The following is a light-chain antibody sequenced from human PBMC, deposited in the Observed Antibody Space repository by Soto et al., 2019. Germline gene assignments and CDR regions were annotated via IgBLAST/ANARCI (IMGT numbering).Light chain of an antibody. V-gene: IGKV3-15*01. Sequence: EIVMTQSPATLSVSPGEGVTLSCRASQSVSSDLAWYQQKPGQSPRLLMYGASTRATDIPARFSGGGSGTDLTLTISSLQSEDVAIYYCQQYHDWPPITFGPGTKVDIK. CDR1: QSVSSD. CDR2: GAS. J-gene: IGKJ3*01. CDR3: QQYHDWPPIT.